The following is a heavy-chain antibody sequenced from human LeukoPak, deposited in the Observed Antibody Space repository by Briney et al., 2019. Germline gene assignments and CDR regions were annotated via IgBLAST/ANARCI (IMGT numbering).Heavy chain of an antibody. Sequence: ASVKVSCKASGYTFTSYYMHWVRQAPGQGLEWMGIINPNGGSTSYAQKFQGRVTMTRDTSTSTVYMELSSLRSEDTAVYYCARAYGSGSYTLLFFDYWGQGTLVTVSS. J-gene: IGHJ4*02. D-gene: IGHD3-10*01. CDR3: ARAYGSGSYTLLFFDY. CDR1: GYTFTSYY. V-gene: IGHV1-46*01. CDR2: INPNGGST.